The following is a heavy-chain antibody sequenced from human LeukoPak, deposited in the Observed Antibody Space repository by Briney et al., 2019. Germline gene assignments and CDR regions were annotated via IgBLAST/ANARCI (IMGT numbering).Heavy chain of an antibody. CDR2: IYYSGST. Sequence: SETLSLTCTVSGGSISSSSYYWGWIRQPPGKGLEWIGSIYYSGSTYYNPSLKSRVTISVDTAKNQFSLKLSSVTAADTAVYYCARVRYCSGGSCYSVPAYWGQGTLVTVSS. CDR1: GGSISSSSYY. D-gene: IGHD2-15*01. V-gene: IGHV4-39*07. J-gene: IGHJ4*02. CDR3: ARVRYCSGGSCYSVPAY.